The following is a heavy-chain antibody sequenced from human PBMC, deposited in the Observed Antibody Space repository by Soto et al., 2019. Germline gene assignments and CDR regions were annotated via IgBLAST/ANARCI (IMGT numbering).Heavy chain of an antibody. D-gene: IGHD3-22*01. CDR2: IYYSGST. V-gene: IGHV4-59*01. J-gene: IGHJ4*02. CDR1: GGSISRSD. CDR3: ARCGDDSSGYVLDY. Sequence: SETLFLTCTVSGGSISRSDWSWIRQPPGKGLEWIGNIYYSGSTNYNPSLKSRVTMSVDTSKNQFSLNLSSVTAADTAVYYCARCGDDSSGYVLDYWGQGTLVTVSS.